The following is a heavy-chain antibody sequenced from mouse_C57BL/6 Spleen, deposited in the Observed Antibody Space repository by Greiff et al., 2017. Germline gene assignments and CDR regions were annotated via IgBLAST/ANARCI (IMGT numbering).Heavy chain of an antibody. CDR2: INPGSGGT. J-gene: IGHJ4*01. V-gene: IGHV1-54*01. Sequence: VQLQQSGAELVRPGTSVKVSCKASGYAFTNYLIEWVKQRPGQGPERIGVINPGSGGTNYNEKFKGKATLTADKSSSTAYMQLSSLTSEDSAVYFCAITTVGYAMDYWGQGTSVTVSS. CDR3: AITTVGYAMDY. CDR1: GYAFTNYL. D-gene: IGHD1-1*01.